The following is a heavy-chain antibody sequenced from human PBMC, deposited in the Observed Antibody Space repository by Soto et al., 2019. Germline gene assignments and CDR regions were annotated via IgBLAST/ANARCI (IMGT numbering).Heavy chain of an antibody. CDR2: INAGNGNT. CDR3: ARGVFDQGRDSRGYSLDALEC. CDR1: GYTSTNYG. V-gene: IGHV1-3*01. D-gene: IGHD3-22*01. Sequence: ASVKVSCKASGYTSTNYGTHWVRQAPGERLEWMGWINAGNGNTKYSQKFQGRVTITRDTSASTAYMEMSSLRSDDTAAYYCARGVFDQGRDSRGYSLDALECWG. J-gene: IGHJ3*01.